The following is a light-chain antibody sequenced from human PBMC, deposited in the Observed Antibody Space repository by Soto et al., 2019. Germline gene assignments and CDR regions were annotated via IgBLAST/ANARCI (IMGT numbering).Light chain of an antibody. Sequence: QSVLTQPPSVSAAPGQKVTISCSGSSSNIGKNYVYWYQQLPRTDPKLLIYENNKQPSPSPDRYSCSKSGTSATLVITGTQPGDEADYYCGTWYSSLSAHYVFGTGTKLTVL. J-gene: IGLJ1*01. CDR1: SSNIGKNY. CDR2: ENN. CDR3: GTWYSSLSAHYV. V-gene: IGLV1-51*02.